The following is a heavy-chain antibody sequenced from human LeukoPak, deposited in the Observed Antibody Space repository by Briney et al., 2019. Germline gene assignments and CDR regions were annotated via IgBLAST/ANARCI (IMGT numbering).Heavy chain of an antibody. Sequence: GGSLRLSCAASGFTVSSNYMSWVRQAPGKGLEWVSVIYSGGSAYYADSVKGRFTISRDNSKNTLYLQMNSLRAEDTAVYYCARGLAAPYYYDTGGYFDFWGQGTLVTVSS. V-gene: IGHV3-53*01. CDR3: ARGLAAPYYYDTGGYFDF. CDR2: IYSGGSA. CDR1: GFTVSSNY. D-gene: IGHD3-22*01. J-gene: IGHJ4*02.